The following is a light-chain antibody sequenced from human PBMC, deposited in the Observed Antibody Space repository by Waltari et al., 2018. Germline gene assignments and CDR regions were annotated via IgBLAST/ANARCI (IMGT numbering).Light chain of an antibody. V-gene: IGKV4-1*01. J-gene: IGKJ4*01. CDR3: QQYYSTPRLT. CDR1: QSVLYSSNTKNY. Sequence: DIVMTQSPDSLAVSLGERATINCQSSQSVLYSSNTKNYLAWYQQKPGQPPKLLIYWASTRESGVPDRFSGSGSGTDFTLTISSLQAEDVAVYYCQQYYSTPRLTFGGGTKVEIK. CDR2: WAS.